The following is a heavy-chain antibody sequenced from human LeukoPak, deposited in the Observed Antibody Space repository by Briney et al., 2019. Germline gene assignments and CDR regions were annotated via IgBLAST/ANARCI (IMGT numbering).Heavy chain of an antibody. V-gene: IGHV3-7*03. J-gene: IGHJ4*02. D-gene: IGHD5-18*01. CDR3: ARDSRIQLWRD. Sequence: GGSLRLSCAASGFTFSSYWMSWVRPAPGKGLEWVANIKQDGSEKYYADSVKGRFTISRDNAKSSLYLQMNSLRAEDTAMYYCARDSRIQLWRDWGQGTLVTVSS. CDR2: IKQDGSEK. CDR1: GFTFSSYW.